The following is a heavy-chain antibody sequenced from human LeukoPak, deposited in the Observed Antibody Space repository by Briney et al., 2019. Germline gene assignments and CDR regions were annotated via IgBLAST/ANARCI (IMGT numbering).Heavy chain of an antibody. D-gene: IGHD2-15*01. Sequence: SETLSHTCSVSGDSISTSGDYWGWIRQPPGKGLECIATTYYSGSTYYNPSLKSRVTISIDTSKNQFSLKLSSVTAADTAVYFCVRDSGGRWFDPWGQGTLVTVSS. J-gene: IGHJ5*02. CDR2: TYYSGST. CDR1: GDSISTSGDY. V-gene: IGHV4-39*02. CDR3: VRDSGGRWFDP.